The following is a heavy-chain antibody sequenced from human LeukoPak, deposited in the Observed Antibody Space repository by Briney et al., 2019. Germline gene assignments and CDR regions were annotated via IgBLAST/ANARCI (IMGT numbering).Heavy chain of an antibody. V-gene: IGHV3-15*01. D-gene: IGHD3-10*01. CDR3: RGITMVRGVIMVFDY. CDR2: IKSKTDGGTT. J-gene: IGHJ4*02. CDR1: GFTLSNAW. Sequence: GGSLRLSWAASGFTLSNAWMSWVRQAPGKGLEWVGRIKSKTDGGTTDYAAPVKGRFTISRDDSKNTLYLQMNSLKTEDTAVYYCRGITMVRGVIMVFDYWGQGTLVTVSS.